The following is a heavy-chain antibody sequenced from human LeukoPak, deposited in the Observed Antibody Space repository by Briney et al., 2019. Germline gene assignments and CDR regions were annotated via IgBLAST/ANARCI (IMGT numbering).Heavy chain of an antibody. CDR3: ARSPPAAADSIDY. CDR2: IKQDGSEK. V-gene: IGHV3-7*03. D-gene: IGHD6-13*01. J-gene: IGHJ4*02. CDR1: GFSFSSYW. Sequence: GGSLRLSCAASGFSFSSYWMSWVRQAPGKGLEWVANIKQDGSEKYYVDSVKGRFTISRDNAKNSLYMQMNSLRVEDTALYYCARSPPAAADSIDYWGQGTLVTVSS.